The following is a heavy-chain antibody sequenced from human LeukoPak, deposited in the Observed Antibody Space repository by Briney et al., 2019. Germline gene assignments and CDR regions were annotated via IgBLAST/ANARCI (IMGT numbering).Heavy chain of an antibody. CDR2: ISSSGSTI. J-gene: IGHJ4*02. V-gene: IGHV3-48*03. Sequence: QPGGSLTLSCAASGFTFSNYEMNWVRQAPGKGLEWGSYISSSGSTIYYADSVKGRFTISRNNDKDSRYLQMNSLRAEDTAVYYCARDPSMSSGSYFDYWGQGTLVTVSP. CDR1: GFTFSNYE. CDR3: ARDPSMSSGSYFDY. D-gene: IGHD1-26*01.